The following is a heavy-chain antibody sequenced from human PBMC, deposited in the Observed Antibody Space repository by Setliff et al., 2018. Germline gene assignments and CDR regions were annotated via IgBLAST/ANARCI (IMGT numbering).Heavy chain of an antibody. CDR2: INHSGST. CDR3: ARGFDVCGGGACYTDGPYYCDY. J-gene: IGHJ4*02. V-gene: IGHV4-34*01. CDR1: GESFSGHY. Sequence: PSETLSLTCAVYGESFSGHYWSWIRQPPGKGLEWIGEINHSGSTNYNPSLKSRVTISVDTSKNQFSLKLSSVAAADTAVYYCARGFDVCGGGACYTDGPYYCDYWGLGTLVTVSS. D-gene: IGHD2-21*02.